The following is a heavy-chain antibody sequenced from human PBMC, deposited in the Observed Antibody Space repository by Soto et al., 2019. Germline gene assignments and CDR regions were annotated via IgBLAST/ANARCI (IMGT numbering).Heavy chain of an antibody. D-gene: IGHD6-19*01. Sequence: VKVSCKASGYTFTRYDINCVGQSGVRGLDWMGWMNANSGNTGYAQKFQGRVTMTRNTSISTAYMELSSLRSEDTAVYYCPVPGGDQWPKTQIDFWGQGTLVTVSS. CDR1: GYTFTRYD. J-gene: IGHJ4*02. V-gene: IGHV1-8*01. CDR3: PVPGGDQWPKTQIDF. CDR2: MNANSGNT.